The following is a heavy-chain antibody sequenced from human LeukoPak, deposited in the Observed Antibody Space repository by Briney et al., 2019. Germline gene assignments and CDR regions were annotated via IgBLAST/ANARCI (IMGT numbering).Heavy chain of an antibody. J-gene: IGHJ4*02. D-gene: IGHD2-15*01. Sequence: GGSLRLSCAASGFTFSTYSMNWVRQAPGKGLEWVSYISSSISTMYYADSVEGRFTISRDIAKNSLYLQMNSLRAEDTAVYYCARDHPQVVVVAATPEDFDYWGQGTLVTVSS. CDR1: GFTFSTYS. CDR3: ARDHPQVVVVAATPEDFDY. V-gene: IGHV3-48*04. CDR2: ISSSISTM.